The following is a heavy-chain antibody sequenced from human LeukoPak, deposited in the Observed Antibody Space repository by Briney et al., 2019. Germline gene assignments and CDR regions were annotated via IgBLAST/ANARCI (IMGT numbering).Heavy chain of an antibody. CDR3: ARAGRGHTWDGAYHYQMDV. D-gene: IGHD1-1*01. V-gene: IGHV3-20*04. J-gene: IGHJ6*03. Sequence: PGGSLRLSCAASGFTYDDHGMNWVRQAPGKGPEWVSGINWKGDVTGYADSVKGRFTISRDNAKNSLYLQMESLRGEDTALYFCARAGRGHTWDGAYHYQMDVWGKGTTVTVSS. CDR2: INWKGDVT. CDR1: GFTYDDHG.